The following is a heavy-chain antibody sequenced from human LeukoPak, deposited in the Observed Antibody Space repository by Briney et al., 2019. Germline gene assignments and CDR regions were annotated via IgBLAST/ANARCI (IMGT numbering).Heavy chain of an antibody. J-gene: IGHJ5*02. CDR2: SYYSGST. Sequence: SETLSLTCTVSGGSITHYYWTWIRQPPGKTLEWIGYSYYSGSTKYNPSLKSRVTISVDTSKNQFSLKLSSVTAADTAVYYCARHRAPGWFDPWGQGTLVTVSS. V-gene: IGHV4-59*08. CDR3: ARHRAPGWFDP. CDR1: GGSITHYY.